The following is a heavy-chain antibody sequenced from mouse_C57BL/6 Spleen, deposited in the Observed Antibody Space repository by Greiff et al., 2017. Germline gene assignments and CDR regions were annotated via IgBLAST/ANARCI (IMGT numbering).Heavy chain of an antibody. CDR1: GYAFSSSW. J-gene: IGHJ1*03. Sequence: VQVVESGPELVKPGASVKISCKASGYAFSSSWMNWVKQRPGKGLEWIGRIYPGDGDTNYNGKFKGKATLTADKSSSTAYMQLSSLTSEDSAVYFCARDDYDLYWYFDVWGTGTTVTVSS. V-gene: IGHV1-82*01. CDR2: IYPGDGDT. D-gene: IGHD2-4*01. CDR3: ARDDYDLYWYFDV.